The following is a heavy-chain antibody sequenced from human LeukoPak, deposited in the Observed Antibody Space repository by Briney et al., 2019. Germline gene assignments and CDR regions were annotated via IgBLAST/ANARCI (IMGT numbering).Heavy chain of an antibody. V-gene: IGHV1-69*13. CDR3: ARSGWLLQLPCAFDI. Sequence: VASEKVSCKASGGTFSSYAISWVRQAPGQGLEWMGGIIPIFGTANYAQKFQGRVTITADESTSTAYMELSSLRSEDTAVYYCARSGWLLQLPCAFDIWGQGTMVTVSS. J-gene: IGHJ3*02. D-gene: IGHD5-24*01. CDR1: GGTFSSYA. CDR2: IIPIFGTA.